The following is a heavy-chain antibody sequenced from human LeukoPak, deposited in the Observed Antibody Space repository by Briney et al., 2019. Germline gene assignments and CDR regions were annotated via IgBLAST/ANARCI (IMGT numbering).Heavy chain of an antibody. J-gene: IGHJ4*02. D-gene: IGHD5-18*01. CDR1: RGTFCNYA. Sequence: SVKVSCKVSRGTFCNYAISWVRQAPGQGLEWMGGIIPILGTSNYAQKVQGRVTITADDSTTTAYMELSSLTSEDTAVYYCARLASKRGFSYGGYFDYWGQGTLVTVSS. CDR2: IIPILGTS. V-gene: IGHV1-69*13. CDR3: ARLASKRGFSYGGYFDY.